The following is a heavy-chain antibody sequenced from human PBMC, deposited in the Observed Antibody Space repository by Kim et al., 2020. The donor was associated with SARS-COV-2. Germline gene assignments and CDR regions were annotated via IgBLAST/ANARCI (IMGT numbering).Heavy chain of an antibody. V-gene: IGHV3-53*01. CDR3: ARGRGEMAIPYFDY. D-gene: IGHD2-2*02. J-gene: IGHJ4*02. CDR2: IYSGGST. CDR1: GFTVSSNY. Sequence: GGSLRLSCAASGFTVSSNYMSWVRQAPGKGLEWVSVIYSGGSTYYADSVKGRFTISRDNSKNTLYLQMNSLRAEDTAVYYCARGRGEMAIPYFDYWGQGTLVTVSS.